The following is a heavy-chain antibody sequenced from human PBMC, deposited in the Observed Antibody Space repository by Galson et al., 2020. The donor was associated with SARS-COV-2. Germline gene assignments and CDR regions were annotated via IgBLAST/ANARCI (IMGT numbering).Heavy chain of an antibody. CDR2: THYSGSRWIN. J-gene: IGHJ4*02. Sequence: SQTLSLTCAISGDSVASTNTGWNWIRRSPSRGLEWLGRTHYSGSRWINDYAPSVKRRVSINPDTSKNHFSLQLNSVSPEDTAIYYCARGFLKAGFDSWGQGTLVTVSS. V-gene: IGHV6-1*01. D-gene: IGHD2-21*01. CDR1: GDSVASTNTG. CDR3: ARGFLKAGFDS.